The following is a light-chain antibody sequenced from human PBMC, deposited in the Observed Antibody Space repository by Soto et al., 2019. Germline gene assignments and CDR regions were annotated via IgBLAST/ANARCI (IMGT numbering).Light chain of an antibody. CDR2: AAS. J-gene: IGKJ1*01. Sequence: IQMTQSPSTLSASVGDRVTITCRASQSISDWLAWYQQKPGKVPKLLIYAASTLQSGVPSRFSGSGSGTDFTLTISSLQPEDVATYYCQKYNSAPRTFGQGTKV. CDR1: QSISDW. CDR3: QKYNSAPRT. V-gene: IGKV1-27*01.